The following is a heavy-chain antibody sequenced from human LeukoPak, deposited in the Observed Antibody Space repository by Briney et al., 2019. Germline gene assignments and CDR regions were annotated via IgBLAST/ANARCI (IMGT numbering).Heavy chain of an antibody. CDR1: GFTFSSYE. CDR2: ISSSSSTI. Sequence: GGSLRLSCAASGFTFSSYEMNWVRQAPGKGLEWVSYISSSSSTIYYADSVKGRFTISRDNAKNSLYLQMNSLRAEDTAVYYCARERGFMVRLYYYYYMDVWGKGTTVTVSS. V-gene: IGHV3-48*01. J-gene: IGHJ6*03. D-gene: IGHD3-10*01. CDR3: ARERGFMVRLYYYYYMDV.